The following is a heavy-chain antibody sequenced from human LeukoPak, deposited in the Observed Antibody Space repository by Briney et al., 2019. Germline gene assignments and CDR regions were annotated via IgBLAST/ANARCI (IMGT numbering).Heavy chain of an antibody. Sequence: SETLSLTCTFSGYSISSGYYWGWIRQPPGKGLEWIGGIYHCGSTYYNPSHNSRVTISVATSNNQFSRTLSSVTAADTAVYYCARDKGGEYGSGSYNFYYYMDVWGKGTTVTVSS. CDR2: IYHCGST. J-gene: IGHJ6*03. CDR1: GYSISSGYY. V-gene: IGHV4-38-2*02. D-gene: IGHD3-10*01. CDR3: ARDKGGEYGSGSYNFYYYMDV.